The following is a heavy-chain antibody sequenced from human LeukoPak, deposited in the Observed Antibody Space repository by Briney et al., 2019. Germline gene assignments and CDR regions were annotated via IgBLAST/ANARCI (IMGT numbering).Heavy chain of an antibody. CDR2: ISSSSSYI. J-gene: IGHJ4*02. CDR3: ARDGPFDDSSGYYY. Sequence: GGSLRLSCAASGFTFSSYSMNWVRQAPGKGLEWVSSISSSSSYIYYADSVKGRFTISRDNAKNSLYLQMNSLRAEDTAVYYCARDGPFDDSSGYYYWGQGTLVTVSS. CDR1: GFTFSSYS. D-gene: IGHD3-22*01. V-gene: IGHV3-21*01.